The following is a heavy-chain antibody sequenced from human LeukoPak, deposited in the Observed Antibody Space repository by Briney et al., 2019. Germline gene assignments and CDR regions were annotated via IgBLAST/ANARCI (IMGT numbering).Heavy chain of an antibody. V-gene: IGHV3-20*04. D-gene: IGHD2-2*01. J-gene: IGHJ4*02. CDR2: INWSGGST. CDR1: GFAFDEHG. CDR3: ARAPITSPFYFDY. Sequence: TGGSLRLSCTVSGFAFDEHGMSWVRQVPGKGLEWVSGINWSGGSTGYADPLRGRFTISRDNAKNSLYLQMDSLRAEDTALYYCARAPITSPFYFDYWGQGTLVTVSS.